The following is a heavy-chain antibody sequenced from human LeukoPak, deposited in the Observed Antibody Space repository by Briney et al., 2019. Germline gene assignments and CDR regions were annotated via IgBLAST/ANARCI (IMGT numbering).Heavy chain of an antibody. D-gene: IGHD3-22*01. Sequence: GASVKVSCKVYGHTLTELPMHWVRQGPGKGLEWMGGFDPTYGETIYAQKFQGRVTMTEDTSTDTAYMELSSLRSEDTAVYYCATGAPRYYDSSGYPRARAFDIWGQGTLVTVSS. V-gene: IGHV1-24*01. CDR1: GHTLTELP. CDR3: ATGAPRYYDSSGYPRARAFDI. CDR2: FDPTYGET. J-gene: IGHJ3*02.